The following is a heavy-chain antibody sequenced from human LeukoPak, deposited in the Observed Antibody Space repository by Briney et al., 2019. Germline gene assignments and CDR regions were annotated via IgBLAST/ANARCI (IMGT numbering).Heavy chain of an antibody. CDR1: GYTFTGYY. CDR2: INPNSGGT. J-gene: IGHJ4*02. D-gene: IGHD6-6*01. Sequence: GASVKVSCKASGYTFTGYYMHWVRQAPGQGLEWMGWINPNSGGTNYAQKFQGRVTMTRDTSISTAYMELSRLRSDDTAVYYCARAPSAEYSSSSPFGYWGQGTLVTASS. CDR3: ARAPSAEYSSSSPFGY. V-gene: IGHV1-2*02.